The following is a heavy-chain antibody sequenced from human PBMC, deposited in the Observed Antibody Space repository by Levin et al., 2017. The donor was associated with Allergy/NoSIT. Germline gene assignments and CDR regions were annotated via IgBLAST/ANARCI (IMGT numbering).Heavy chain of an antibody. CDR2: IYYSGST. V-gene: IGHV4-39*01. CDR1: GGSISSSSYY. J-gene: IGHJ4*02. D-gene: IGHD6-13*01. Sequence: SQTLSLTCTVSGGSISSSSYYWGWIRQPPGKGLEWIGSIYYSGSTYYNPSLKSRVTISVDTSKNQFSLKLSSVTAADTAVYYCARRYSSSWQGGYYFDYWGQGTLVTVSS. CDR3: ARRYSSSWQGGYYFDY.